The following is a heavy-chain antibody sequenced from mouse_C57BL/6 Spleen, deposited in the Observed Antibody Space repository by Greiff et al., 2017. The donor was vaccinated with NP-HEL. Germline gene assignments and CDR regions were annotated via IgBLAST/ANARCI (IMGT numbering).Heavy chain of an antibody. D-gene: IGHD1-1*01. CDR1: GYTFTDYN. J-gene: IGHJ4*01. V-gene: IGHV1-18*01. CDR2: INPNHGGT. Sequence: EVQLQQSGPELVKPGASVKIPCKASGYTFTDYNMDWVKQSHGKSLEWIGDINPNHGGTIYTQKFKGKATLTVDKSSSTAYMELRSLTSEDTAVYYCARRYGSSYEFYYAMDYWGQGTSVTVSS. CDR3: ARRYGSSYEFYYAMDY.